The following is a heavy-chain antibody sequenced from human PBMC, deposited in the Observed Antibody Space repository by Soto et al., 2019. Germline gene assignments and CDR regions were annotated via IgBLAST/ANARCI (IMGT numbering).Heavy chain of an antibody. J-gene: IGHJ4*01. Sequence: SETLCLTCSVSGGSISNSNYYWAWVRQPPGKGLEWNGNIYYDGSTYYHPSFRGRITISVDTSKNHCSHKLGSLTAADTAIYYCANFQVPGSFDYWGQGTMVTVSS. CDR3: ANFQVPGSFDY. V-gene: IGHV4-39*02. CDR2: IYYDGST. CDR1: GGSISNSNYY.